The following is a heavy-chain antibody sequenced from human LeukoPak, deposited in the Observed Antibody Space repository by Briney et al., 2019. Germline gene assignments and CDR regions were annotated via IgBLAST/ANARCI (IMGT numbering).Heavy chain of an antibody. D-gene: IGHD2-2*01. J-gene: IGHJ3*02. Sequence: PSETLSLTCAVYGGSISSYYWSWIRQPPGKGLEWIGYIYYSGSTNYNPSLKSRVTTSVDTSKNQFSLKLSSVTAADTAVYYCARDGGIGDIVVVPAALDAFDIWGQGTMVTVSS. V-gene: IGHV4-59*01. CDR3: ARDGGIGDIVVVPAALDAFDI. CDR2: IYYSGST. CDR1: GGSISSYY.